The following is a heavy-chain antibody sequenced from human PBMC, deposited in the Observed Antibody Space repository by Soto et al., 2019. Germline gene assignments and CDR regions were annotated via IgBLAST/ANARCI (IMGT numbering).Heavy chain of an antibody. CDR2: ISYGGST. V-gene: IGHV4-31*03. J-gene: IGHJ4*02. CDR3: SRGILV. D-gene: IGHD5-18*01. Sequence: QVQLQESGPGLVKPSQTLSLTCTVSGGSINSGCYCWSWIRQHPGKGLDWIGCISYGGSTSYNPSLKSRVTISVDTSKNQFSLKLTSVTAADTAVYYCSRGILVWGQGALSTVSS. CDR1: GGSINSGCYC.